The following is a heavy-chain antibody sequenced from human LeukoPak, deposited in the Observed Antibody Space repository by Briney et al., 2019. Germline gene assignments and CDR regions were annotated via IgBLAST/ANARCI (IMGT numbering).Heavy chain of an antibody. CDR2: IRYEGSRK. Sequence: GGSMRLSCAAAGFIFSSYGMHWVRHAPNRVLEWVAFIRYEGSRKYYADSVKGRFTISRDNSKNTLYLQMNSLRAEDTAMYYCAKVSLNMVNDAFDIWGQGTMVSVSS. CDR1: GFIFSSYG. D-gene: IGHD4/OR15-4a*01. J-gene: IGHJ3*02. CDR3: AKVSLNMVNDAFDI. V-gene: IGHV3-30*02.